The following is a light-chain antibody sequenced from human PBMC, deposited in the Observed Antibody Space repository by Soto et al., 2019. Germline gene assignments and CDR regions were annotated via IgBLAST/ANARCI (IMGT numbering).Light chain of an antibody. J-gene: IGKJ1*01. V-gene: IGKV3-20*01. CDR1: QSVGSSY. CDR3: QHYGYPQWT. CDR2: GAS. Sequence: EIVLTQSPGTLSLSPGERATLSCRASQSVGSSYLAWYQQKPGQAPRLLIYGASSRATGIPDRFSGSGSGTNFTLTISRLESEDFAVYYCQHYGYPQWTFGQGTKVDIK.